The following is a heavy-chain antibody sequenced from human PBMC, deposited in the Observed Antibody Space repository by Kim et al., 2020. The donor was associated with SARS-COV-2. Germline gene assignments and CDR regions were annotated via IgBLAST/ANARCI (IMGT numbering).Heavy chain of an antibody. V-gene: IGHV3-33*01. J-gene: IGHJ4*02. Sequence: NKYYADSVKGRFTISRDNSKNTLYLQMNSLRAEDTAVYYCARSESSGSFFWGQGTLVTVSS. D-gene: IGHD3-10*01. CDR2: NK. CDR3: ARSESSGSFF.